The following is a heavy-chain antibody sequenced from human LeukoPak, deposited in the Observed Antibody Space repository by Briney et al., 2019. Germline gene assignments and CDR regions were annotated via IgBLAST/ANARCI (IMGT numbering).Heavy chain of an antibody. CDR3: ARGAGGAAAQLDY. CDR1: GYTFTSFY. J-gene: IGHJ4*02. Sequence: ASVKVSCKASGYTFTSFYIHWVRQAPGQGLEWMGIINPNGGRTIYAQKSQGRVTMTRDMSTSTVYVEVSSLRSDDTAVYYCARGAGGAAAQLDYWGQGTLVTVSS. V-gene: IGHV1-46*01. D-gene: IGHD6-13*01. CDR2: INPNGGRT.